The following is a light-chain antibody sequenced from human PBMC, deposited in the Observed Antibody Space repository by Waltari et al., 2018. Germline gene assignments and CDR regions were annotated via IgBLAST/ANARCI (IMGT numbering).Light chain of an antibody. CDR3: CSYAGSAISV. CDR1: SSDLGTYNL. J-gene: IGLJ3*02. Sequence: QPPLPPTATGFGSPGQSTTISCTGTSSDLGTYNLVSWYQQHPGKAPTLIIYDVNKRPSGVSNRFSGSKSGNTASLTISGLQAADEADYYCCSYAGSAISVFGGGTKVTVL. V-gene: IGLV2-23*02. CDR2: DVN.